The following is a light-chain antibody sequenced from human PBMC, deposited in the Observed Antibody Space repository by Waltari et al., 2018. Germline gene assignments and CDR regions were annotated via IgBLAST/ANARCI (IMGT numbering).Light chain of an antibody. CDR2: AAS. J-gene: IGKJ1*01. CDR1: QEINGW. Sequence: DIQMNQSPSSVSASVGDRVPITCRASQEINGWLTWYQQKPGKAPKLLIYAASTLQTGVPSRFSGGGSGTDFTLTITGLQPEDFAIYFCQQGNSFPPTFGQGTKVDIK. V-gene: IGKV1-12*01. CDR3: QQGNSFPPT.